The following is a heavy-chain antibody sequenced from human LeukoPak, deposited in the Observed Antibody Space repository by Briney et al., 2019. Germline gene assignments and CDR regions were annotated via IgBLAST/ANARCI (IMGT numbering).Heavy chain of an antibody. CDR3: AKAEGYDILTGLDY. D-gene: IGHD3-9*01. Sequence: GGSLRLSYATSGFTFSSYAMSWVRQAPGKGLEWVSGIGASGGSTYYADSVKGRFTISRDNSKNTLYLQMNSLRTEDMAVYYCAKAEGYDILTGLDYWGQGTLVTVSS. CDR2: IGASGGST. V-gene: IGHV3-23*01. CDR1: GFTFSSYA. J-gene: IGHJ4*02.